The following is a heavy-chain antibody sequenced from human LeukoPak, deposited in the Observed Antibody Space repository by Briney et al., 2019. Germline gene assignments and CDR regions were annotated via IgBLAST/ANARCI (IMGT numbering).Heavy chain of an antibody. Sequence: SETLSLTCTVSGGSISSYYWSWIRQPPGKGLEWIGYIYYSGSTNYNPSLKSRVTISVDTSKNQFSLKLSSVTAADTAVYYCVSTWGSHAFDIWGQGTMVTVSS. CDR2: IYYSGST. CDR3: VSTWGSHAFDI. V-gene: IGHV4-59*08. J-gene: IGHJ3*02. D-gene: IGHD7-27*01. CDR1: GGSISSYY.